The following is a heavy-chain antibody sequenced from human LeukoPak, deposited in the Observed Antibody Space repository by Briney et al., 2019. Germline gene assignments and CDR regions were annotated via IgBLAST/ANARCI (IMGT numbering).Heavy chain of an antibody. D-gene: IGHD3-22*01. CDR2: IYYSGST. J-gene: IGHJ4*02. V-gene: IGHV4-59*01. Sequence: PSETLSLTCTVSGGSISSYYWSWIRQPPGKGLEWIGYIYYSGSTNYNPSLKSRVTISVDTSKNQFSLKLSSVTAADTAVYYCARTASQVYYYDSSGYYFDYWGQGTLVTASS. CDR1: GGSISSYY. CDR3: ARTASQVYYYDSSGYYFDY.